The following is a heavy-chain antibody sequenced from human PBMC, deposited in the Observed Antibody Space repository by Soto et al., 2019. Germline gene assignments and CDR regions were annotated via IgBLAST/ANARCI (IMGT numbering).Heavy chain of an antibody. CDR3: ARDGGYCTRDNCRWDAFDI. Sequence: EVQLVGSGGGLVQPGGSLRLSCVASGFTFRTYWMTWVRQAPGKGLEWVANIKQDGSEKYYVDSVRGRFAISRDNAKDSLYLQMNSLTVEDTAVYYFARDGGYCTRDNCRWDAFDIWGQGTMVTVSS. J-gene: IGHJ3*02. V-gene: IGHV3-7*04. D-gene: IGHD2-8*01. CDR2: IKQDGSEK. CDR1: GFTFRTYW.